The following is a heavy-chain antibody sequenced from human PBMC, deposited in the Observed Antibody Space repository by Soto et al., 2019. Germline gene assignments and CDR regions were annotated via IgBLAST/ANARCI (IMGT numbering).Heavy chain of an antibody. J-gene: IGHJ5*01. CDR3: STRAYDTNGYYRFDP. CDR2: INHSGRV. Sequence: PSETLSLTCAVYGGSFSGHSWTWVRQSPGKGLEWIGDINHSGRVNYSPSLKSRVTISLDTSKNQFSLTLSAVTAADTAMYYCSTRAYDTNGYYRFDPWGQGTPVTAPQ. V-gene: IGHV4-34*01. CDR1: GGSFSGHS. D-gene: IGHD3-22*01.